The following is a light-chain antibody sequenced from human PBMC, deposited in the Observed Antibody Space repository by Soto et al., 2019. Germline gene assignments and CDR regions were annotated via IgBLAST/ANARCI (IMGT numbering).Light chain of an antibody. CDR1: QSVSNSY. J-gene: IGKJ1*01. CDR3: QQYGSTPRA. Sequence: EIVLTQSPGTLSLSPGERATLSCRGSQSVSNSYLAWYQQRPDQAPRLLIYGATSRTTGIPDRFSGSVSGTDVTLTISRLEPEDFAVCYGQQYGSTPRAFGEGTKVEIK. V-gene: IGKV3-20*01. CDR2: GAT.